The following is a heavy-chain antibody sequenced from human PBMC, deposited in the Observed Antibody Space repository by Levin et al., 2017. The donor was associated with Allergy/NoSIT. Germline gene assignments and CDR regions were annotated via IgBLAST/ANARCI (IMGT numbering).Heavy chain of an antibody. D-gene: IGHD3-3*01. CDR3: AKQIGPGTYYDFWSRYGMDV. V-gene: IGHV3-30*18. J-gene: IGHJ6*02. CDR1: GFTFSSYG. CDR2: ISYDGSNK. Sequence: GGSLRLSCAASGFTFSSYGMHWVRQAPGKGLEWVAVISYDGSNKYYADSVKGRFTISRDNSKNTLYLQMNSLRAEDTAVYYCAKQIGPGTYYDFWSRYGMDVWGQGTTVTVSS.